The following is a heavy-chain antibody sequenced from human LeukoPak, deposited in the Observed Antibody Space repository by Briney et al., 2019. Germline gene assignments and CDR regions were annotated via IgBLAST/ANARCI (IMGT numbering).Heavy chain of an antibody. CDR1: TFSSXX. D-gene: IGHD3-9*01. J-gene: IGHJ4*02. CDR3: ARDSPLLTV. Sequence: TFSSXXMSWXXQAXGXXLEWVSAIGDDVVSTYYAESLKGRFTISRDNSKNTLNLQMNSLRAEDTATYYCARDSPLLTVWGQGTLVTVSS. CDR2: IGDDVVST. V-gene: IGHV3-23*01.